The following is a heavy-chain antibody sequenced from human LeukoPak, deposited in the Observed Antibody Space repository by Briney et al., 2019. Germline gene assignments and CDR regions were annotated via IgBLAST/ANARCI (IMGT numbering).Heavy chain of an antibody. D-gene: IGHD6-13*01. Sequence: HSETLSLTCAVYGGSFSGYYWSWIRQPPGKGLEWIGEINHSGSTNYNPSLKSRVTISVDTFKNQFSLKLSSVTAADTAVYYCARRRRQQLVGTFYMDVWGQGTTVTVSS. CDR2: INHSGST. CDR1: GGSFSGYY. V-gene: IGHV4-34*01. J-gene: IGHJ6*02. CDR3: ARRRRQQLVGTFYMDV.